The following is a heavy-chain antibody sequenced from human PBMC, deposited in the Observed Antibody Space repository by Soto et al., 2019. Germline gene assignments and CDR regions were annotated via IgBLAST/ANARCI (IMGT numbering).Heavy chain of an antibody. CDR3: AKWGGLGDCSSTSCYRAQGSSVPPYYYYGMDV. Sequence: GGSLRLSCAASGFTFSSYAMSWVRQAPGKGLEWVSAISGSGGSTYYADSVKGRFTISRDNSKNGLYLQMNSLRAEDTAVYYCAKWGGLGDCSSTSCYRAQGSSVPPYYYYGMDVWGQGTTVTVSS. D-gene: IGHD2-2*02. V-gene: IGHV3-23*01. J-gene: IGHJ6*02. CDR2: ISGSGGST. CDR1: GFTFSSYA.